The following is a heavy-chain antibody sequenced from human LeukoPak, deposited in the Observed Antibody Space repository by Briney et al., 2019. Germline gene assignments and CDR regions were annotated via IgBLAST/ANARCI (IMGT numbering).Heavy chain of an antibody. J-gene: IGHJ4*02. CDR2: ISGSGRTT. D-gene: IGHD1-26*01. CDR1: GLTLSSYA. CDR3: ARREY. V-gene: IGHV3-23*01. Sequence: GGSLRLSCAASGLTLSSYAVNWVRQAPGKGLEWVAAISGSGRTTYYADSVKGRFTISRDNSKNTLYLQMNSLRLEDTAVYYCARREYWGQGTLVTVSS.